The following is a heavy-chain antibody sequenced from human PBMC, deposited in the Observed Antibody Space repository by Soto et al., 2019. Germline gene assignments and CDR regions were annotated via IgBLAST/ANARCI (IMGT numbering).Heavy chain of an antibody. Sequence: GGSLRLSCAASGFTFSSYAMHWVRQAPGKGLEYVSAISSNGGSTYYANSVKGRFTISRDNSKNTLYLQMGSLRAEDMAVYYCARGSSGWYYYYGMDVRGQGTTVTVSS. CDR2: ISSNGGST. CDR3: ARGSSGWYYYYGMDV. CDR1: GFTFSSYA. J-gene: IGHJ6*02. D-gene: IGHD6-19*01. V-gene: IGHV3-64*01.